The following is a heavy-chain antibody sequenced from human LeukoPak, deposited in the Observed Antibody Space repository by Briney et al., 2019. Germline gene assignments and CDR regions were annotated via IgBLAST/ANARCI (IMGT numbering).Heavy chain of an antibody. CDR2: INHSGST. J-gene: IGHJ6*03. V-gene: IGHV4-34*01. CDR3: ARGIRGLIKGVPSGRPYYYYYMDV. D-gene: IGHD3-10*01. CDR1: GGSISSYY. Sequence: PSETLSLTCTVSGGSISSYYWSWIRQPPGKGLEWIGEINHSGSTNYNPSLKSRVTISVDTSKNQFSLKLSSVTAADAAVYYCARGIRGLIKGVPSGRPYYYYYMDVWGKGTTVTVSS.